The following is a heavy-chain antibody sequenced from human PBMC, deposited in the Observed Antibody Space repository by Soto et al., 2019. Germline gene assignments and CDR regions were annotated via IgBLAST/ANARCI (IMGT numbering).Heavy chain of an antibody. J-gene: IGHJ6*02. CDR1: GGSISSYY. CDR3: ARVCGGDCHNGLDV. V-gene: IGHV4-59*12. Sequence: SETLSLTCTVSGGSISSYYWSWIRQPPGKGLEWIGYIYYSGSTNYNPSLKSRVTISVDTSKNQFSLKLSSVTAADTAVYYCARVCGGDCHNGLDVWGQGTTVTVSS. CDR2: IYYSGST. D-gene: IGHD2-21*02.